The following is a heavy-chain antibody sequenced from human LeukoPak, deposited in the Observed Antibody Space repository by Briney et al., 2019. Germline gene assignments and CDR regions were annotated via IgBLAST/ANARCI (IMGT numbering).Heavy chain of an antibody. CDR1: GRSISSYY. Sequence: PSETLSLTCTVSGRSISSYYWSWLRQPPRKGLEWVGYIYYSGSTNYNPSLKSRVTIAVVTSKTQFSLKLSSVTAADTAVYYCARAGWVVAATGAFDMWGQGTMVTVSS. V-gene: IGHV4-59*01. CDR2: IYYSGST. CDR3: ARAGWVVAATGAFDM. J-gene: IGHJ3*02. D-gene: IGHD2-15*01.